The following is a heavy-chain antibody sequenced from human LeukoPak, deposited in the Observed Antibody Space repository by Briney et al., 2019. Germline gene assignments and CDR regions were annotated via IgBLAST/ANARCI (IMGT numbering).Heavy chain of an antibody. D-gene: IGHD1-26*01. J-gene: IGHJ4*02. V-gene: IGHV3-48*01. Sequence: GGSLRLSCAASGFTFSTYSMNWVRQAPGKGLQWIAYITKSSSTMTYAESVKGRFTISRDNAKNLLYLQVSSLRPEDTAVYYCTRDIVANTPGGPLDYWGQGTLVTVSS. CDR3: TRDIVANTPGGPLDY. CDR1: GFTFSTYS. CDR2: ITKSSSTM.